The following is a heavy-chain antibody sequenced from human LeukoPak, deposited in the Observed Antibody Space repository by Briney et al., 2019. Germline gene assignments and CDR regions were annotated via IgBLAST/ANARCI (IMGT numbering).Heavy chain of an antibody. J-gene: IGHJ6*02. V-gene: IGHV3-23*01. CDR2: ISGSGGST. CDR3: AKGRGFLEWLPGRTDV. Sequence: GGSLRLSCAASGFTFSSYAMSWVRQAPGKGLEWVSAISGSGGSTYYADSVKGRFTISRDNSKNTLYLQMNSLRAEDTAVYYCAKGRGFLEWLPGRTDVWGQGTTVTVSS. D-gene: IGHD3-3*01. CDR1: GFTFSSYA.